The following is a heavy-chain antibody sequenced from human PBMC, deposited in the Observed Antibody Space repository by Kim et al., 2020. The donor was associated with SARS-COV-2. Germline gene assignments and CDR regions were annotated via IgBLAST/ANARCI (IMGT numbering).Heavy chain of an antibody. CDR1: GFTFSSDA. Sequence: GGSLRLSCAVPGFTFSSDAMSWVRQAPGKGLEWVSAISGHGLDTYYADSVRGRFTISRDNSKNILYLQMNSLRAEDTAVYYCAKPTAGDCTTSSCHAYDCWGRGTLVTVSS. J-gene: IGHJ4*03. V-gene: IGHV3-23*01. CDR3: AKPTAGDCTTSSCHAYDC. D-gene: IGHD2-8*01. CDR2: ISGHGLDT.